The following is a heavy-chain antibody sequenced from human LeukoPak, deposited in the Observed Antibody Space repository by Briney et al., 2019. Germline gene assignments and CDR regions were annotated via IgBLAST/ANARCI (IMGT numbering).Heavy chain of an antibody. Sequence: GESLRLSCAASGFTFSSYSMNWVRQAPGRGLEWVSSISTSNSYIYYANSVKGRFTISRDNAKNLLYLQMNSLTAEDTAVYSCARDLNYDSSGFDYWGQGTLVTVSS. CDR1: GFTFSSYS. V-gene: IGHV3-21*01. CDR2: ISTSNSYI. CDR3: ARDLNYDSSGFDY. D-gene: IGHD3-22*01. J-gene: IGHJ4*02.